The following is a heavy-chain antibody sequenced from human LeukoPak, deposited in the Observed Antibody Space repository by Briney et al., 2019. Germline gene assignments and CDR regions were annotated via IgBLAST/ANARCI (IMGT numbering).Heavy chain of an antibody. CDR2: IYYSGST. CDR1: GGSISSYY. Sequence: PSETLSLTCTVSGGSISSYYWSWIRQPPGKGLEWIGYIYYSGSTNYNPSLKSRVTISVDTSKNQFSLKLSSVTAADTAVYYCARDRARFNWNYGSYGMDVWGQGTTVTVSS. J-gene: IGHJ6*02. D-gene: IGHD1-7*01. V-gene: IGHV4-59*12. CDR3: ARDRARFNWNYGSYGMDV.